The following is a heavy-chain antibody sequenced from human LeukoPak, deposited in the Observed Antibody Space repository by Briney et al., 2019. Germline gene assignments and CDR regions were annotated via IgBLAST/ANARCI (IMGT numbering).Heavy chain of an antibody. CDR3: ATRLGYCSGGSCYPDAFDI. J-gene: IGHJ3*02. CDR2: INPTGGST. Sequence: GASVKVSCKASGYTFPSYFMHWVRQAPGQGLEWMGIINPTGGSTTYAQKFQGRVTMTRDTSTSTVYMELSSLRSDDTAVYYCATRLGYCSGGSCYPDAFDIWGQGTMVTVSS. V-gene: IGHV1-46*01. CDR1: GYTFPSYF. D-gene: IGHD2-15*01.